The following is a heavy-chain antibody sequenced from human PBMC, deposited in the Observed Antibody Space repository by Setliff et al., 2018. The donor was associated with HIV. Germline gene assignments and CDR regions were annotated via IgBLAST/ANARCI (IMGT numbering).Heavy chain of an antibody. CDR1: GYSFTSYW. Sequence: PGESLKISCKGSGYSFTSYWIGWVRQMPGKGLEWMGIIYPGDSDTRYSPSFQGQVTISADKSISTAYLQWSSLKAPDTAMYYCAREQYHFVVDYYYYYGMDVWGQGNTVTVSS. CDR2: IYPGDSDT. J-gene: IGHJ6*02. CDR3: AREQYHFVVDYYYYYGMDV. V-gene: IGHV5-51*01. D-gene: IGHD6-19*01.